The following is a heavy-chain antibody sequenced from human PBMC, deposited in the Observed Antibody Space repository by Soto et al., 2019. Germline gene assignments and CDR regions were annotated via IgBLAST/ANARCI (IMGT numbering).Heavy chain of an antibody. Sequence: PGGSLRLSCGASGFTFRNYWTHWVRQAPGKGLVWVSRINGDGSTTTYADFVKGRFTISRDNAKNTLYLQMDSLGADDTAVYYCTRGGTSATYWGLFDYWGQGALVTVSS. J-gene: IGHJ4*02. V-gene: IGHV3-74*01. CDR1: GFTFRNYW. D-gene: IGHD7-27*01. CDR2: INGDGSTT. CDR3: TRGGTSATYWGLFDY.